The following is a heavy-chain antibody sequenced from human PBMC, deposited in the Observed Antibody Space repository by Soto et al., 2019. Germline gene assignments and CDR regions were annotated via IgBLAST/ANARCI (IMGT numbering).Heavy chain of an antibody. CDR2: ISGSGDIT. D-gene: IGHD3-22*01. CDR1: GFSFTSYA. J-gene: IGHJ4*02. CDR3: AKEEDSGGYKGYSFDF. Sequence: GGSVRLSCSASGFSFTSYAMHWVRQAPGKGLQWVSGISGSGDITYYADSVKDRFTISRDNSKNTLYLQMNSLRAEDTAVYYCAKEEDSGGYKGYSFDFWGQGALVTVSS. V-gene: IGHV3-23*01.